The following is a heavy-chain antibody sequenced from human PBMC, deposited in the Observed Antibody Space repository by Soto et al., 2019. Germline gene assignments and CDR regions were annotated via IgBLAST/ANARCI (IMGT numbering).Heavy chain of an antibody. CDR2: ISYDGSNK. CDR1: GLTFSSYA. CDR3: ARDQDIVVAPGGMDV. D-gene: IGHD2-2*01. V-gene: IGHV3-30-3*01. Sequence: PVGSLRLSCAASGLTFSSYAMHWVRQAPGKGLEWVAVISYDGSNKYYADSVKGRFTISRDNSKNSLYLQMNSLRAEDTAVYYCARDQDIVVAPGGMDVWGQGTTVTVSS. J-gene: IGHJ6*02.